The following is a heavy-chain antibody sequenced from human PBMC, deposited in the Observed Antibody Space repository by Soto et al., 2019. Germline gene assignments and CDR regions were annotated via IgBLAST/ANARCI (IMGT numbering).Heavy chain of an antibody. CDR2: ICYGGST. Sequence: SLTCTFSGDPLSRCDYCWSWIRQAPGKGLEWIGYICYGGSTYHNPSLKSRTSMSVDTSKKQFSLTLTSVTAADTAVYYCAREESGLFDYWGQGRLVTVSS. D-gene: IGHD5-12*01. CDR1: GDPLSRCDYC. CDR3: AREESGLFDY. V-gene: IGHV4-30-4*08. J-gene: IGHJ4*02.